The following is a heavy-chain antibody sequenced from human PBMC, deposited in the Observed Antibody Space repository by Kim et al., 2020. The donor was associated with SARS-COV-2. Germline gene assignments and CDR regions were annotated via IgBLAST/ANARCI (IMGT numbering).Heavy chain of an antibody. CDR3: ARLHRLYGVGV. D-gene: IGHD6-25*01. CDR1: GGSISSDTYY. V-gene: IGHV4-39*01. CDR2: IDYSGST. J-gene: IGHJ6*02. Sequence: SETLSLTCTVSGGSISSDTYYWGWIRQPPGKGLEWIGSIDYSGSTYYNPSLKSRVTISVDTSKSQFSLRLPPVTAADTAVFYCARLHRLYGVGVWGQGTT.